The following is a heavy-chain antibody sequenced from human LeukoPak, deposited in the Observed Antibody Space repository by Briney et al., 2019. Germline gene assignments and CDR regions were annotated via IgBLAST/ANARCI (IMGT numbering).Heavy chain of an antibody. J-gene: IGHJ4*02. Sequence: GRSLRLSCAASGFTFSSYAMHWVRQAPGKGLEWVAVISYDGSNKYYADSVKGRFTNSRDNSKNTLYLQMNSLRAEDTAVYYCARDGAIAVAGFDYWGQGTLVTVSS. V-gene: IGHV3-30*04. CDR1: GFTFSSYA. CDR3: ARDGAIAVAGFDY. CDR2: ISYDGSNK. D-gene: IGHD6-19*01.